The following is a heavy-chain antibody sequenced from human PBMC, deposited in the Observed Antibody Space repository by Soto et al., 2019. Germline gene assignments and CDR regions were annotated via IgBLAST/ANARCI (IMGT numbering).Heavy chain of an antibody. J-gene: IGHJ4*02. Sequence: SETLSLTCTVSGGSISSYYWSWIRQPPGKGLEWIGYIYYSGSTNYNPSLKSRVTISVDTSKNQFSLKLSSVTAADTAVYYCASLREVAATYYFDYWGQGTLVTVSS. CDR3: ASLREVAATYYFDY. D-gene: IGHD2-15*01. CDR2: IYYSGST. CDR1: GGSISSYY. V-gene: IGHV4-59*01.